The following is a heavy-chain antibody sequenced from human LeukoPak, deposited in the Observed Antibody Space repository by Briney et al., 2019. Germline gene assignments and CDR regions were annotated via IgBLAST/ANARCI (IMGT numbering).Heavy chain of an antibody. CDR2: IIPTFGTA. Sequence: SVKVSCRASGGTFSSYAISWVRQAPGQGLEWMGRIIPTFGTANYAQKFQGRVTITTDESTSTAYMELSSLRSEDTAVYYCARGTYYGDKRGRLNWFDPWGQGTLVTVSS. D-gene: IGHD4-17*01. CDR1: GGTFSSYA. CDR3: ARGTYYGDKRGRLNWFDP. V-gene: IGHV1-69*05. J-gene: IGHJ5*02.